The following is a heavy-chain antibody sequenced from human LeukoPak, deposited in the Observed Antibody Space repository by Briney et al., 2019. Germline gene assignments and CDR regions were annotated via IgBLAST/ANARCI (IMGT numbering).Heavy chain of an antibody. CDR2: IRYDGSNK. D-gene: IGHD4-23*01. J-gene: IGHJ4*02. V-gene: IGHV3-30*02. Sequence: GGSLRLSCAASGFTFSTYGMHWVRQAPGKGLEGVAFIRYDGSNKYYTDSVKGRFTISRDNSKNTLYLQMNSLRAEDTAVYYCANAPYGGNFRFDYWGQGTLVTVSS. CDR3: ANAPYGGNFRFDY. CDR1: GFTFSTYG.